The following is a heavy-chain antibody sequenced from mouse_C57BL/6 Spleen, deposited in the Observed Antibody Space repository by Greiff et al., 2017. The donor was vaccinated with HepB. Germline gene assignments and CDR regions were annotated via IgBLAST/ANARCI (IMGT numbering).Heavy chain of an antibody. CDR3: ARGFISHAFDY. V-gene: IGHV5-9*01. Sequence: DVMLVESGGGLVKPGGSLKLSCAASGFTFSSYTMSWVRQTPEKRLEWVATISGGGGNTYYPDSVKGRFTISRDNAKNTLYLQMSSLRSEDTALYYCARGFISHAFDYWGQGTTLTVSS. J-gene: IGHJ2*01. D-gene: IGHD1-2*01. CDR1: GFTFSSYT. CDR2: ISGGGGNT.